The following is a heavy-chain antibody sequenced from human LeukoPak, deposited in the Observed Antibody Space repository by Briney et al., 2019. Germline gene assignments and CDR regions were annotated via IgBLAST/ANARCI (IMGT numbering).Heavy chain of an antibody. CDR2: IYSGGST. Sequence: GGSLRLSCAASGFTVSSDYMSWVRQAPGKGLEWVSVIYSGGSTYYADSVKGRFTISRDISKNTLYLQMNSLRAEDTAVYCCARWASSVDCWGQGTLVTVSS. CDR3: ARWASSVDC. D-gene: IGHD3-10*01. J-gene: IGHJ4*02. CDR1: GFTVSSDY. V-gene: IGHV3-66*01.